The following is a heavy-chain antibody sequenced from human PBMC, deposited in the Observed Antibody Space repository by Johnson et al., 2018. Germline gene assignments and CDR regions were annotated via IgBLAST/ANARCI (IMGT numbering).Heavy chain of an antibody. CDR1: GFTFINYV. CDR3: ATGHYLAGTTYSQH. D-gene: IGHD1-7*01. V-gene: IGHV3-23*04. CDR2: ISESGDTT. J-gene: IGHJ1*01. Sequence: VQLVQSGGALVQPGGSLRLSCVVSGFTFINYVMNWVRQAPGRGLEWISVISESGDTTYYADSVRGRFTISRDDSQKTLCLQMSGLRAEDTAVYFCATGHYLAGTTYSQHWGQGTLVTVSS.